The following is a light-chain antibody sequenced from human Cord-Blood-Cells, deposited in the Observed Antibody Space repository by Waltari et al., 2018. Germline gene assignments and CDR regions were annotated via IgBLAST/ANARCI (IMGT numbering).Light chain of an antibody. CDR1: QSVSSN. Sequence: IVLTQSPATLSLSPGERATLSCRASQSVSSNLAWYQQKPGQAPRLLIYDASNRATCIPARFSGSGSGTDFTLTISSLEPEDFAVYYCQQRSNWPQVTFGGGTKVEIK. CDR3: QQRSNWPQVT. J-gene: IGKJ4*01. V-gene: IGKV3-11*01. CDR2: DAS.